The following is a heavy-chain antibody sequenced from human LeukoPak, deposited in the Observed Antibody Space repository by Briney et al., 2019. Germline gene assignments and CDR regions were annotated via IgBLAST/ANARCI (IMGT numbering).Heavy chain of an antibody. CDR1: FXXAX. Sequence: FXXAXMSWVRQAPGKGLEWVGRIKSKTDGGTTDYAAPVKGRFTISRDDSKDTLYLQMNSLKTEDTAVYYCATDQRWELPLNYWGQGTLVTVSS. D-gene: IGHD1-26*01. J-gene: IGHJ4*02. CDR2: IKSKTDGGTT. CDR3: ATDQRWELPLNY. V-gene: IGHV3-15*01.